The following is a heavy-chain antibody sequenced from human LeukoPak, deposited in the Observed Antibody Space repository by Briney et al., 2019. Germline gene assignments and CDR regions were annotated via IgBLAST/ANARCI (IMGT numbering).Heavy chain of an antibody. D-gene: IGHD5-18*01. CDR3: AREERAMVYSDY. CDR1: GGSISSGSYY. Sequence: SQTLSLTCTVSGGSISSGSYYWSWIRQPAGKGLEWIGRIYTSGSTNYNPSLKSRVTISVDTSKNQFSLKLSSVTAADTAVYYCAREERAMVYSDYWGQGTLVTVSS. J-gene: IGHJ4*02. V-gene: IGHV4-61*02. CDR2: IYTSGST.